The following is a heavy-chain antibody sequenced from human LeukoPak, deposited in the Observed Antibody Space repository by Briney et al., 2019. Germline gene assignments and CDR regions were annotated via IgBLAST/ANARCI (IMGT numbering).Heavy chain of an antibody. CDR1: GYTFTGYY. CDR3: ARGARQDAFDI. J-gene: IGHJ3*02. Sequence: ASVKVSCKASGYTFTGYYMHWVRQAPGQGLEWMGWINPNSGGTNYAQKLQGRVTMTTDTSTSTAYVELRSLRSDDTAVYYCARGARQDAFDIWGQGTMVTVSS. V-gene: IGHV1-2*02. CDR2: INPNSGGT. D-gene: IGHD6-6*01.